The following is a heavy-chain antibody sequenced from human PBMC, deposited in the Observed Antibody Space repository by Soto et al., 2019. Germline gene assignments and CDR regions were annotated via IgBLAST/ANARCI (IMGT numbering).Heavy chain of an antibody. CDR1: GYSISSGYY. V-gene: IGHV4-38-2*01. Sequence: SETLSLTCAVSGYSISSGYYWGWIRQRPGKGLEWKGSIYHSGSTYYNAPLKSRVTISVDTSKNQFSLKLSSVTAADTAVYYCAKGLGYGAAAGTGYWGQGTLVTVSS. CDR2: IYHSGST. D-gene: IGHD6-13*01. CDR3: AKGLGYGAAAGTGY. J-gene: IGHJ4*02.